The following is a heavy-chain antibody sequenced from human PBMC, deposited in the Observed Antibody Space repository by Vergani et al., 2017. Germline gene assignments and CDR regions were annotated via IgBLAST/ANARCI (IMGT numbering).Heavy chain of an antibody. CDR2: MKEDGADK. J-gene: IGHJ4*02. CDR1: GFKLDDYW. CDR3: SREGHLVGPDLDY. D-gene: IGHD1-26*01. Sequence: EVHLVESGGGLVQPGGSLRLSCVGSGFKLDDYWMSWVRQAPGKGLEWVADMKEDGADKKYVYSVKGRFTISRDNAKKSLFLQMTSLRAEDTAVYFCSREGHLVGPDLDYWGQGTLVTVSS. V-gene: IGHV3-7*01.